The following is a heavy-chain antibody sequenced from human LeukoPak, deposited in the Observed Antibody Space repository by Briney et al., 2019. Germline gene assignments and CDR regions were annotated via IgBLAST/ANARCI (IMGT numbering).Heavy chain of an antibody. CDR2: IWYDGSNK. CDR1: GFTFSSYG. CDR3: AKSVGSSRPFDY. V-gene: IGHV3-33*03. J-gene: IGHJ4*02. D-gene: IGHD6-13*01. Sequence: GFLRLSCAASGFTFSSYGMHLVRQAPGKGLEGVAVIWYDGSNKYYADSVKGRFTISRDNSKKTLYLQMNSLRAEDTAVYYCAKSVGSSRPFDYWGQGTLVTVSS.